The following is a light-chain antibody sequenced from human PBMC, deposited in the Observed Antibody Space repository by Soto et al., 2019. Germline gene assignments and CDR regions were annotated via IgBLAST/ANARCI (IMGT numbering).Light chain of an antibody. J-gene: IGKJ3*01. CDR2: GTS. CDR1: QSVSSKY. Sequence: EIVLTQSPGTLSLSPGERATLSCRASQSVSSKYLAWYQQKPGRAPRVLIYGTSIRASGVPERFSGGGSGTDFTLTITRLXPEDFAVYYCQQYGSXLFTFGPGTKVDFK. V-gene: IGKV3-20*01. CDR3: QQYGSXLFT.